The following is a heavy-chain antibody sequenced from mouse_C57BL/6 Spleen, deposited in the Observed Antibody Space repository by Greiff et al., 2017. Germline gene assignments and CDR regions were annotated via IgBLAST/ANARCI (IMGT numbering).Heavy chain of an antibody. Sequence: VQLQQPGAELVKPGASVKLSCKASGYTFTSYWMHWVKQRPGQGLEWIGMIHPNSGSTNYNEKFKSKATLPVDKSSSTAYMQLSSLTSEDSAVYYCARPLPYDGYYYFDYWGQGTTLTVSS. D-gene: IGHD2-3*01. CDR3: ARPLPYDGYYYFDY. J-gene: IGHJ2*01. CDR1: GYTFTSYW. V-gene: IGHV1-64*01. CDR2: IHPNSGST.